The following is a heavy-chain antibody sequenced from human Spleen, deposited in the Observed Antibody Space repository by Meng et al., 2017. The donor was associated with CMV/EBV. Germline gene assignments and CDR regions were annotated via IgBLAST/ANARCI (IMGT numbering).Heavy chain of an antibody. J-gene: IGHJ4*02. CDR3: ASEGFYGSGSQAPIEF. V-gene: IGHV1-2*02. CDR1: GYTFTGYY. Sequence: ASVKVSCKASGYTFTGYYMHWVRRAPGQGLEWMGWINPNSGGTNYAQKFQGRVTVTRDTSFSTAYMELSRLTSDDTAVYYCASEGFYGSGSQAPIEFWGQGTVVTVSS. D-gene: IGHD3-10*01. CDR2: INPNSGGT.